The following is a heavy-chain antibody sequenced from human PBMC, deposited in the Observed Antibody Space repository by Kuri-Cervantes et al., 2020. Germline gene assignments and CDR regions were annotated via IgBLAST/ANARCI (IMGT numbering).Heavy chain of an antibody. J-gene: IGHJ6*02. CDR3: ARESSTSLALYYYYGMDG. Sequence: GGSLRLSCAASGFTFSSYAMHWVRQAPGKGLEWVAVISYDGSNKYYADSVKGRFTISRDNSKNTLYLQMNSLRAEDTAVYYCARESSTSLALYYYYGMDGWGQGTTVTVSS. V-gene: IGHV3-30-3*01. D-gene: IGHD2-2*01. CDR1: GFTFSSYA. CDR2: ISYDGSNK.